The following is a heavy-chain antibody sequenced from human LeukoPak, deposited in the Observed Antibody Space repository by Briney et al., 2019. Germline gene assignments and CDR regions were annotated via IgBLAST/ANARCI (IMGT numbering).Heavy chain of an antibody. D-gene: IGHD1-7*01. CDR1: GFTFDDYA. CDR2: ISWNSGSI. J-gene: IGHJ1*01. Sequence: PGGSLRLSCAASGFTFDDYAMHWVRQAPGKGLEGVSGISWNSGSIGYADSVKGRFTISRDNAKNSLYLQMNSLRAEDTAVYYCARDGETTWPKYFQHWGQGTLVTVSS. V-gene: IGHV3-9*01. CDR3: ARDGETTWPKYFQH.